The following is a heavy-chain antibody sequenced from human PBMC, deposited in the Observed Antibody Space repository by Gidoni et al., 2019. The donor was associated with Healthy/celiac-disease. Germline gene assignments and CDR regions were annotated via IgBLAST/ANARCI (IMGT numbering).Heavy chain of an antibody. CDR2: IKQDGSEK. D-gene: IGHD6-6*01. V-gene: IGHV3-7*01. J-gene: IGHJ4*02. Sequence: EVQLVESGGGLVQPGGSLRLSCAASGFSFSSYWMSWVRQAPGKGLEWVANIKQDGSEKYYVDSVKGRFTISRDNAKNALYLQMNSLRAEDTAVYYCAGSQQLAGFWDWGQGTLVTVSS. CDR3: AGSQQLAGFWD. CDR1: GFSFSSYW.